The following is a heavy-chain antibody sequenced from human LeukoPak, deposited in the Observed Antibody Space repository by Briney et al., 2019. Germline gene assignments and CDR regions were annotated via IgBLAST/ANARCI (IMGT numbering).Heavy chain of an antibody. Sequence: XGYTFTSYXXXXXRQAXGQGXXXXXXXXAYNGNTNYAQKLQGRVTMTTDTSTSTANMELRSLRSDDTAVYYCARDFGVVILGGRVDPWGQGTLVTISS. J-gene: IGHJ5*02. V-gene: IGHV1-18*01. CDR1: GYTFTSYX. CDR2: XXAYNGNT. D-gene: IGHD3-3*01. CDR3: ARDFGVVILGGRVDP.